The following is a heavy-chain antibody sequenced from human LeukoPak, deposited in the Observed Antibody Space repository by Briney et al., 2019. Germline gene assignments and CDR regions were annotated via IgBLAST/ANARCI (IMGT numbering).Heavy chain of an antibody. Sequence: PSETLSLACTVSGGSISSYYWSWIRQPPGKGLEWIGYIYYSGSTNYNPSLKSRVTISVDTSKNQFSLNLSSVTAADTAVYYCARSSGYYRNFDYWGQETLVTVSS. V-gene: IGHV4-59*01. CDR3: ARSSGYYRNFDY. CDR1: GGSISSYY. J-gene: IGHJ4*02. CDR2: IYYSGST. D-gene: IGHD3-22*01.